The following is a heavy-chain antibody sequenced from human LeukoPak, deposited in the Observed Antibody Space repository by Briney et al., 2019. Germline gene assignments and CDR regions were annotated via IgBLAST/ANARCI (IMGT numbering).Heavy chain of an antibody. Sequence: TGGSLRLSCAASGFSFSSYAMTWVRQAPGKGLEWVSTISDSGGRTYYADSVRRRFSISRDNYKNTLYLQMNSLRVEDTDVYYCAPPRRSSGYLDAFDMWGQGTRVTVSS. J-gene: IGHJ3*02. D-gene: IGHD3-22*01. CDR2: ISDSGGRT. V-gene: IGHV3-23*01. CDR1: GFSFSSYA. CDR3: APPRRSSGYLDAFDM.